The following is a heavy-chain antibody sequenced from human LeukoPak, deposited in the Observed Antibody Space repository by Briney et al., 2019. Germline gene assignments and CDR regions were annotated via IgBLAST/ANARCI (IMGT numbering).Heavy chain of an antibody. J-gene: IGHJ4*02. V-gene: IGHV4-39*02. CDR1: GGSISSSSYY. CDR2: IYYSGST. CDR3: ARDYYGSGSYYNIVKGEHYFDY. Sequence: PSETLSLTCTVSGGSISSSSYYWGWIHQPPGKGLEWIGSIYYSGSTYYNPSLKSRVTISVDTSKNQFSLKLSSVTAADTAVYYCARDYYGSGSYYNIVKGEHYFDYWGQGTLVTVSS. D-gene: IGHD3-10*01.